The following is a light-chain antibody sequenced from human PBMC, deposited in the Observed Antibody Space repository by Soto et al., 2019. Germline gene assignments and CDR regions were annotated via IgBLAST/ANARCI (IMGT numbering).Light chain of an antibody. J-gene: IGKJ2*01. V-gene: IGKV1-33*01. CDR3: QHYDNLPYT. CDR2: DAS. CDR1: QDISNY. Sequence: DIQMTQSPSSLSASVGDRVTVTCQASQDISNYLNWYQQIPGKAPKLLIYDASNLETGVPSRFSGSGSGTDFTFTISSLQADDIATYYCQHYDNLPYTFGQGTKLEIK.